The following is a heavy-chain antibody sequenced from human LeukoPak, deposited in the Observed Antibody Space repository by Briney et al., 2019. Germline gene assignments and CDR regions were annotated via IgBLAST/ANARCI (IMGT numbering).Heavy chain of an antibody. CDR3: AKGPLGDY. CDR1: GFTFSSYA. Sequence: GGSLRLSCAASGFTFSSYAMNWVRQAPGKGLEWVSAISGSGDSTYYAHSVKGRFTISSDNSKNTLYLQMNSLIAEDTAVYYCAKGPLGDYWGEGTLVTVSS. V-gene: IGHV3-23*01. J-gene: IGHJ4*02. CDR2: ISGSGDST.